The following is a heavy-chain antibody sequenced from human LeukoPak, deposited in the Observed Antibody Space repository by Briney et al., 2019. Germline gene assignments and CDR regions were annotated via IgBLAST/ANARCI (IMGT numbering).Heavy chain of an antibody. CDR2: IYYSGST. V-gene: IGHV4-39*01. CDR3: ARMTTVTQGGYFDY. D-gene: IGHD4-17*01. Sequence: PSETLSLTCTVSGGSISSSSYYWGWIRQPPGKGLEWIGSIYYSGSTYYNPSLKSRVTISVDTSKNQFSLELSSVTAADTAVYYCARMTTVTQGGYFDYWGQGTLVTVSS. J-gene: IGHJ4*02. CDR1: GGSISSSSYY.